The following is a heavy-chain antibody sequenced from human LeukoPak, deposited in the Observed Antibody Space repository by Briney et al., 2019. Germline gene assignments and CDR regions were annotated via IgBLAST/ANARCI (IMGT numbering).Heavy chain of an antibody. CDR1: GGSISSTSYN. CDR2: IFCTGSA. D-gene: IGHD3-10*01. Sequence: SETLSLTCTVSGGSISSTSYNWGWIRQPPGKGLEWLGSIFCTGSANYSPSLKSRVTMSVDTYKNQFSLILNSVTAADTAIYYCAKTLLRGLYYFDRWGQGTLVTVSS. V-gene: IGHV4-39*07. CDR3: AKTLLRGLYYFDR. J-gene: IGHJ4*02.